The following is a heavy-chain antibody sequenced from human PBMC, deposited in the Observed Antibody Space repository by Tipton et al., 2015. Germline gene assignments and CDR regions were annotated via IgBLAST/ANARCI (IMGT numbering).Heavy chain of an antibody. V-gene: IGHV4-38-2*01. Sequence: TLSLTCAVSGYFISSGHFWGWVRQTPGKGLEWIASMHENGDAYYNPLRTGRVTISIDTPNNEFSLKLSSVTAADTAVYYCARVLCGGDCYSVGDWGQGTLVTVSS. CDR2: MHENGDA. CDR1: GYFISSGHF. D-gene: IGHD2-21*02. J-gene: IGHJ4*02. CDR3: ARVLCGGDCYSVGD.